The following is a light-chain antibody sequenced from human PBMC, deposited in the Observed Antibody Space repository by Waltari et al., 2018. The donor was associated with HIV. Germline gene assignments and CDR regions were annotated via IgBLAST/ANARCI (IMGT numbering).Light chain of an antibody. CDR2: GAS. J-gene: IGKJ2*01. CDR1: PSVSSSY. CDR3: QQRSNWPQNT. V-gene: IGKV3D-20*02. Sequence: EIVLTQSPGTLSLSPGERATLSCRASPSVSSSYLAWYPQKPGQSPRLLIYGASSRATGIPDRFSGSGSGTDFTLTISRLEPEDCAVYYCQQRSNWPQNTFGQGTKLEIK.